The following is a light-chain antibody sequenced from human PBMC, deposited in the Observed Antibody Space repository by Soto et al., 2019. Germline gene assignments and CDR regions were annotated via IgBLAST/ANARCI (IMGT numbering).Light chain of an antibody. V-gene: IGLV7-46*01. CDR1: DGPVTSGHY. CDR2: NTM. J-gene: IGLJ2*01. Sequence: QSVVTQEPSLTVSPGGTVTLTCGSSDGPVTSGHYPYWYQQRPGQVPRTLIYNTMNRQSWAPARFSGSLVGVKAALTLSGAQPEDEADYYCLLTYSGGRVFGGGTKLTVL. CDR3: LLTYSGGRV.